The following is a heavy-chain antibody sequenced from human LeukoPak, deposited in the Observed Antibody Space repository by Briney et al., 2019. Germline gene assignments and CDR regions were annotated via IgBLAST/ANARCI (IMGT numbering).Heavy chain of an antibody. CDR3: ARSKSVTYGFDY. V-gene: IGHV1-69*05. Sequence: SVKVSCKASGDSFKSYAVSWVRQAPGQGFEWMGGILTVFGTTNYEQKSQDRLTITTDESTTTAYMELNSLTSDDTAVYYCARSKSVTYGFDYWGQGTLSSSPQ. CDR2: ILTVFGTT. J-gene: IGHJ4*02. D-gene: IGHD4-17*01. CDR1: GDSFKSYA.